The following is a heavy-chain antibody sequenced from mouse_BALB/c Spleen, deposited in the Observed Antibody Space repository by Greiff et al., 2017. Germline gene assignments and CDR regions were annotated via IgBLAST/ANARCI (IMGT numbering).Heavy chain of an antibody. CDR2: IDPANGNT. CDR3: ASLYGYDGGAWFAY. D-gene: IGHD2-2*01. CDR1: GFNIKDTY. J-gene: IGHJ3*01. V-gene: IGHV14-3*02. Sequence: VQLQQSGAELVKPGASVKLSCTASGFNIKDTYMHWVKQRPEQGLEWIGRIDPANGNTKYDPKFQGKATITADTSSNTAYLQLSSMTSEDTAVYYCASLYGYDGGAWFAYWGQGTLVTVSA.